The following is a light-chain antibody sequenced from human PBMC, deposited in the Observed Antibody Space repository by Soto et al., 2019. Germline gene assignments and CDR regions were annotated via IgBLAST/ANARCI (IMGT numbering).Light chain of an antibody. CDR2: EVS. CDR3: KSYAGSNTYV. V-gene: IGLV2-14*01. CDR1: SSDVGAYNF. Sequence: QSALAQPASVSGSPGQSITISCTGTSSDVGAYNFVSWYQQHPGKAPKLIFYEVSNRPPGLSDRFSGSKSGTTASLTISGSQAADEADYFCKSYAGSNTYVFGSGTRSPS. J-gene: IGLJ1*01.